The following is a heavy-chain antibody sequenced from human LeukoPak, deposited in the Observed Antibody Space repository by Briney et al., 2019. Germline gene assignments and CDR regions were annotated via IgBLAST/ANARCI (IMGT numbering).Heavy chain of an antibody. J-gene: IGHJ6*02. Sequence: ASVKVSCKASGYTFTSYGISWVRQAPGQGLEWMEWISAYNGNTNYAQKLQGRVTMTTDTSTSTAYMELRSLRSDDTAVYYCAREGRGYDSYYYGMDVWGQGTTVTVSS. CDR1: GYTFTSYG. V-gene: IGHV1-18*01. CDR3: AREGRGYDSYYYGMDV. CDR2: ISAYNGNT. D-gene: IGHD5-12*01.